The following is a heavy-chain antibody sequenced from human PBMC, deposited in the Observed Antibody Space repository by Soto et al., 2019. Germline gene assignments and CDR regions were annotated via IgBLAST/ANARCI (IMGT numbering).Heavy chain of an antibody. V-gene: IGHV4-39*01. CDR2: IYYSGST. D-gene: IGHD2-2*01. CDR1: GGSVSSSSYY. CDR3: ARHVVVPAAIGGGWFDP. J-gene: IGHJ5*02. Sequence: SETLSLTCTVSGGSVSSSSYYWGWIRQPPGKGLEWIGSIYYSGSTYYNPSLKSRVTISVDTSKNQFSLKLSSVTAADTAVYYCARHVVVPAAIGGGWFDPWGQGTLVTVSS.